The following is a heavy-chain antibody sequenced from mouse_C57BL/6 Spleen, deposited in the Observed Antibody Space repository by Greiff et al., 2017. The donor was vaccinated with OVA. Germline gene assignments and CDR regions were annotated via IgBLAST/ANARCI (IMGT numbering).Heavy chain of an antibody. J-gene: IGHJ4*01. CDR3: ARDPYYDLYAMDY. D-gene: IGHD2-4*01. CDR2: ISSGSSTI. CDR1: GFTFSDYG. Sequence: EVKLMESGGGLVKPGGSLKLSCAASGFTFSDYGMHWVRQAPEKGLEWVAYISSGSSTIYYADTVKGRFTISRDNAKNTLFLQMTSLRSEDTAMYYCARDPYYDLYAMDYWGQGTSVTVSS. V-gene: IGHV5-17*01.